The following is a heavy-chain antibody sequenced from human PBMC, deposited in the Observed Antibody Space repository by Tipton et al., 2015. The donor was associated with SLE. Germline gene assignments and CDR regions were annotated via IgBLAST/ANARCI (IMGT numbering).Heavy chain of an antibody. Sequence: TLSLTCTVSGGSISSGGYYWSWIRQHPGKGLEWIGYIYYSGSTYYNPSLKSRVTISVDTSKNQFSLKLSSVTAADTAVYYCARHDKGRDGYNWHAFDIWGQGTMVTVSS. CDR3: ARHDKGRDGYNWHAFDI. D-gene: IGHD5-24*01. V-gene: IGHV4-31*03. CDR1: GGSISSGGYY. CDR2: IYYSGST. J-gene: IGHJ3*02.